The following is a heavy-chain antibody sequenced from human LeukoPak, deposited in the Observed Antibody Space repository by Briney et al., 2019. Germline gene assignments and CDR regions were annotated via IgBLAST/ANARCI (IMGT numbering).Heavy chain of an antibody. D-gene: IGHD2-8*02. CDR3: ARNADYTGAGNLDY. CDR1: GFTFSDYA. Sequence: GGSLRLSCAASGFTFSDYAIYWVRQAPGKGLEWVAIISYDGTKKSYAKSVKGRFTISRDNSKKTVYLQMSNLRDDDTATFFCARNADYTGAGNLDYWGQGTLVIVSS. CDR2: ISYDGTKK. J-gene: IGHJ4*02. V-gene: IGHV3-30*04.